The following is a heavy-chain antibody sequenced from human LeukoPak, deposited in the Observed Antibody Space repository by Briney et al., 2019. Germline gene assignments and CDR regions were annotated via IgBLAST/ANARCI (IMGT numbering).Heavy chain of an antibody. CDR2: FAYSGTT. CDR1: VGSISSHY. CDR3: ARPHSSGWYGVYDI. D-gene: IGHD6-19*01. V-gene: IGHV4-59*08. J-gene: IGHJ3*02. Sequence: SETLSLTCTVSVGSISSHYWSWIRQPPGKGLEWIGHFAYSGTTSYNASLKSRVIISVDTSKNQFSLTLTSVTAADTAVYYCARPHSSGWYGVYDIWGQGTMVTVSS.